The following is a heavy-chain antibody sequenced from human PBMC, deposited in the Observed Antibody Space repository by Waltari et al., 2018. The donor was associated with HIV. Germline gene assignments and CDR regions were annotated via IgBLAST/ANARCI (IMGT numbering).Heavy chain of an antibody. V-gene: IGHV1-69*01. CDR3: ARVPDRSGYQRYAMDV. D-gene: IGHD3-22*01. J-gene: IGHJ6*02. Sequence: QVQLVQSGAEVKKPGSSVKVSCKASGGTVSSSDISWVRQAPRQGLEWMGAIIPLFGEANYAQKFQGRLTITADESTSTAYMELSSLRSEDTAVYYCARVPDRSGYQRYAMDVWGQGTTVTVS. CDR2: IIPLFGEA. CDR1: GGTVSSSD.